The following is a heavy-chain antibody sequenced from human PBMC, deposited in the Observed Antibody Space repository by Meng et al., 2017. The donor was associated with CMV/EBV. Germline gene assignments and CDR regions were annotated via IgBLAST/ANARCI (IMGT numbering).Heavy chain of an antibody. V-gene: IGHV3-48*03. CDR3: ARGPNYYDSKYYYYGMDV. CDR1: GFTFSSYE. J-gene: IGHJ6*02. D-gene: IGHD3-22*01. Sequence: LSLTCAASGFTFSSYEMNWVRQAPGKGREWISCISSSGSSIYYADSVKGRFTFSRDNAKNSLYLQMNSLRAEDTAVYYCARGPNYYDSKYYYYGMDVWGQGTTVTVSS. CDR2: ISSSGSSI.